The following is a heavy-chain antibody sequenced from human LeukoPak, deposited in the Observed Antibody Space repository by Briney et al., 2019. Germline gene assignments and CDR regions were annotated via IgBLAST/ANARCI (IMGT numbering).Heavy chain of an antibody. CDR3: ARVVDCSGYSDY. Sequence: SETLSLTCTVSGGSISSGDYYWSWIRQPPGKGLEWIGYIYYSGSTYYNPSLKSRVTISVDTSKNQFSLKLSSVTAADTAVYYCARVVDCSGYSDYWGQGTLVTVSS. CDR2: IYYSGST. J-gene: IGHJ4*02. D-gene: IGHD3-22*01. V-gene: IGHV4-30-4*01. CDR1: GGSISSGDYY.